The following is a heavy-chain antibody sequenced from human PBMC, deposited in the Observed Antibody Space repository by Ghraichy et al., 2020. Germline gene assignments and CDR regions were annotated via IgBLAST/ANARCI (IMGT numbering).Heavy chain of an antibody. CDR2: IKKDGSEK. CDR1: GFTFSGYW. J-gene: IGHJ4*02. CDR3: ARDLGSGWYFDY. V-gene: IGHV3-7*01. Sequence: GALRLSCAASGFTFSGYWMSWVRQAPGKGLEWVANIKKDGSEKYYVDSVKGRFTISRDNAKNSLYLQMNSLRAEDTAVYYCARDLGSGWYFDYWGQGTLVTVSS. D-gene: IGHD6-19*01.